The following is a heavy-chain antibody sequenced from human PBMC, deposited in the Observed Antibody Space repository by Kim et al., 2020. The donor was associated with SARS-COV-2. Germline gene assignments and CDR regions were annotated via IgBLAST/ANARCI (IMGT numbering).Heavy chain of an antibody. J-gene: IGHJ4*02. V-gene: IGHV3-7*01. CDR3: AREWELLSTDY. Sequence: KYDVDSVKGRFTISRDNAKNSLYLQMNSLRAEDTAVYYCAREWELLSTDYWGQGTLVTVSS. CDR2: K. D-gene: IGHD1-26*01.